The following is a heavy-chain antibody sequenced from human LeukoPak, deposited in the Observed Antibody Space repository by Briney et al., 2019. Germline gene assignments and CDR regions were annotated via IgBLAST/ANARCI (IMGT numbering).Heavy chain of an antibody. CDR1: GGSISSSSYY. J-gene: IGHJ5*02. Sequence: TPSKTLSLTCTVSGGSISSSSYYWGWIRQPPGKGLEWIGSIYYSGSTYYNPSLKSRVTISVDTSKNQFSLKLSSVTAADTAVYYCARDRNHWLRGPVDPWGQGTLVTVSS. CDR3: ARDRNHWLRGPVDP. CDR2: IYYSGST. D-gene: IGHD1-14*01. V-gene: IGHV4-39*07.